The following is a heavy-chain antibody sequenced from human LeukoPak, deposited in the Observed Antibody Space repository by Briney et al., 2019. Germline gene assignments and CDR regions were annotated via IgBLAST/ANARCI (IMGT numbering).Heavy chain of an antibody. Sequence: SETLSLTCTVSGGSISSGNYYWSWIRQPPGKGLEWIGYIYYSGSTYYNPSLKSRVTISLDTSKNQFSLKLSSVTAADTAMYYCARGLQLRTYYYDYWGQGTLVTVSS. D-gene: IGHD5-18*01. CDR3: ARGLQLRTYYYDY. J-gene: IGHJ4*02. V-gene: IGHV4-30-4*01. CDR2: IYYSGST. CDR1: GGSISSGNYY.